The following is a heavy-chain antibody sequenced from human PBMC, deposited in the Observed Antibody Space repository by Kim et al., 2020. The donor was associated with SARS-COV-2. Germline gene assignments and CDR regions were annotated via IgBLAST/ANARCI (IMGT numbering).Heavy chain of an antibody. J-gene: IGHJ6*03. Sequence: GGSLRLSCAASGFTFSSYGMHWVRQAPGKGLEWVAVISYDGSNKYYADSVKGRFTISRDNSKNTLYLQMNSLRAEDTAVYYCAKDTSGYSYGWLYYYYYMDVWGQGTTVTVSS. V-gene: IGHV3-30*18. CDR2: ISYDGSNK. CDR1: GFTFSSYG. CDR3: AKDTSGYSYGWLYYYYYMDV. D-gene: IGHD5-18*01.